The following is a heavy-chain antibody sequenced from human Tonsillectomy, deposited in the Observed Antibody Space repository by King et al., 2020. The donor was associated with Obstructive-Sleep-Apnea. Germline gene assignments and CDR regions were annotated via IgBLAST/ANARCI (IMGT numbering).Heavy chain of an antibody. Sequence: QLQESGPGLVKPSETLSLTCTVSGGSVTSGNYYWSWIRQPPGKGLEWIGYISYNGTAYYNPSLKSRVTISVDTSKNQFSLMLTSMTAADTAVYFCARVPYWGQGTLVTVSS. V-gene: IGHV4-61*01. CDR2: ISYNGTA. CDR3: ARVPY. CDR1: GGSVTSGNYY. J-gene: IGHJ4*02.